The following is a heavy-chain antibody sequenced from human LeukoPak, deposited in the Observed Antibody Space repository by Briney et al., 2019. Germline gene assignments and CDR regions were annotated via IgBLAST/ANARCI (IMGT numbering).Heavy chain of an antibody. CDR2: ISPYNGKS. CDR1: GYTFTMYG. J-gene: IGHJ4*02. CDR3: ARWYGSGSEFDY. Sequence: ASVKVSCKASGYTFTMYGITWVRQAPGQGLEWVGWISPYNGKSNYAQKLQDRVTMTTDISTSTAYLQLRSLKADDTAVYYCARWYGSGSEFDYWGQGTLVTVSS. V-gene: IGHV1-18*01. D-gene: IGHD3-10*01.